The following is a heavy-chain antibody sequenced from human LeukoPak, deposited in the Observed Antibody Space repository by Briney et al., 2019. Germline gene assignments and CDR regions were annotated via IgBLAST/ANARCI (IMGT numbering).Heavy chain of an antibody. CDR3: AKNPGYSSGWSRFDY. D-gene: IGHD6-19*01. CDR1: GFTFSSYA. Sequence: GGSLRLSCAASGFTFSSYAMSWVRQAPGKGLEWVSAISGSGGSTSCADSVKGRFTISRDNSKNTLYLQMNGLRAEDTAVYYCAKNPGYSSGWSRFDYWGQGTLVTVSS. J-gene: IGHJ4*02. CDR2: ISGSGGST. V-gene: IGHV3-23*01.